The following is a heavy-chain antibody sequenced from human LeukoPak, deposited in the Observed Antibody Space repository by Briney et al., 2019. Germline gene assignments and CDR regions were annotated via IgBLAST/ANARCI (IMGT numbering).Heavy chain of an antibody. CDR1: GFAFSSFS. CDR3: ARDLRSGAYTFDY. D-gene: IGHD1-26*01. Sequence: GGSLRLACAASGFAFSSFSMNWVRQAPGKGLEWVSYISGDSSTIYYADSVKGRFTISRDSAKNSLYLQMSSLRDEDTAVYYCARDLRSGAYTFDYWGQGTLVTVSS. J-gene: IGHJ4*02. CDR2: ISGDSSTI. V-gene: IGHV3-48*02.